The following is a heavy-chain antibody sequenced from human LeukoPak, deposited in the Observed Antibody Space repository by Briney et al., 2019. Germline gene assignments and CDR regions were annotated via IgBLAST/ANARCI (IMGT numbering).Heavy chain of an antibody. CDR3: ARAAEYSSTWYVFDY. CDR2: IHSNGRY. J-gene: IGHJ4*02. D-gene: IGHD6-13*01. CDR1: GCSFSGHY. Sequence: SETLSLTCTVSGCSFSGHYLTWIRQPAGKGLEWIGRIHSNGRYDYNTSLKSRLTMSVDTSKNHSSLQLSSVTAADTAVYYCARAAEYSSTWYVFDYWGQGPLVTVSS. V-gene: IGHV4-4*07.